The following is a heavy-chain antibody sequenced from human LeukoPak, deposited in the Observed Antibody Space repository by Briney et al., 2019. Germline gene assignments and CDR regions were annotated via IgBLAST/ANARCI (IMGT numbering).Heavy chain of an antibody. CDR1: GGSISSYY. Sequence: PSETLSLTCTVSGGSISSYYWSLIRRPPGKGLEWIGYIYYSGSTDYNPSLKSRVTISVDTSKNQFSLKLSSVTAADTAVYYCARDRRSITGTNNWFDPWGQGTLVTVSS. D-gene: IGHD1-7*01. CDR2: IYYSGST. CDR3: ARDRRSITGTNNWFDP. J-gene: IGHJ5*02. V-gene: IGHV4-59*01.